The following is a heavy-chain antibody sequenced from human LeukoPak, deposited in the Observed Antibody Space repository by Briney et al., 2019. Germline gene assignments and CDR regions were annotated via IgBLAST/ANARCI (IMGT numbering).Heavy chain of an antibody. Sequence: PGGSLRLSCAASGFSFGSYGVHWVRQAPGKGLEWVAVISHEGSAKYHADSVKGRFTVSRDNSKNTVYLQMNSLRAEDTAVYYCARTREQWQVLDYWGQGTLVIVSS. CDR3: ARTREQWQVLDY. CDR2: ISHEGSAK. CDR1: GFSFGSYG. D-gene: IGHD6-19*01. J-gene: IGHJ4*02. V-gene: IGHV3-30*03.